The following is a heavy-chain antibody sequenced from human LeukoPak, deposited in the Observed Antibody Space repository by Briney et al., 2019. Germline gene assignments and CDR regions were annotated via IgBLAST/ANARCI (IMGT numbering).Heavy chain of an antibody. J-gene: IGHJ4*02. CDR1: GFTFSTYA. V-gene: IGHV3-23*01. Sequence: PGGSLRLSCAASGFTFSTYAMSWVRQAPGKGLEWVSAISGSGGSTYFADSVKGRFTISRDNSKNTLYLQMNSLRAEDTAVYYCAKDKYSSGWRYDYWGQGTLVTVSS. CDR2: ISGSGGST. D-gene: IGHD6-19*01. CDR3: AKDKYSSGWRYDY.